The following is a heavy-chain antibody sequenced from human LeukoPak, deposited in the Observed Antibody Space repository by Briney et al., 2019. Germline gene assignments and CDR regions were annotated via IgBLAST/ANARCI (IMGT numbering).Heavy chain of an antibody. CDR2: ISSSSSYI. CDR1: GFTFSSYS. D-gene: IGHD2-2*01. V-gene: IGHV3-21*01. Sequence: GGSLRLSCAASGFTFSSYSMNWVRQAPGKGLEWVSSISSSSSYIYYADSVKGRFTISRDNAKNSLYLQMNSLRAEDTAVYYCARDIVVVPAAIEFDYWGQGTLVTVSS. CDR3: ARDIVVVPAAIEFDY. J-gene: IGHJ4*02.